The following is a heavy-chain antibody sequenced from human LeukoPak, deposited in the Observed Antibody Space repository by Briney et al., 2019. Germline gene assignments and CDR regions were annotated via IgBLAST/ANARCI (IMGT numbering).Heavy chain of an antibody. CDR2: IYYSGNV. CDR1: GDSISSDYY. V-gene: IGHV4-30-4*01. CDR3: ARDREYYDVLTGFPHYYIDS. J-gene: IGHJ4*02. D-gene: IGHD3-9*01. Sequence: SETLSLTCTVSGDSISSDYYWSWIRQPPGEGLEWIGYIYYSGNVFYNPSLKSRATISVDASQNHFTLRLDSVTAADTAVYYCARDREYYDVLTGFPHYYIDSWGQGTLVTVSS.